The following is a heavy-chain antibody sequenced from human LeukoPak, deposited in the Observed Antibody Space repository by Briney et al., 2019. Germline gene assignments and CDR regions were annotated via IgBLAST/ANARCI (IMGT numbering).Heavy chain of an antibody. CDR2: INQDGSVK. Sequence: REPLRLSCEVSGFTFSSHWMNWVRQPPGKGLEWVANINQDGSVKNYVDAVKGRFTISRDNAKNSLYLQMNNLGAEDTAVYYCARAAGGWDLDYWGHGTLVTVSS. J-gene: IGHJ4*01. D-gene: IGHD1-26*01. V-gene: IGHV3-7*01. CDR1: GFTFSSHW. CDR3: ARAAGGWDLDY.